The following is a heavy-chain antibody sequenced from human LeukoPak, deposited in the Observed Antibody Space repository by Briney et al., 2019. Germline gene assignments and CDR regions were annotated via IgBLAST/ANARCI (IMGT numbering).Heavy chain of an antibody. CDR2: ISSSGSTI. Sequence: GGSLRLSCAASGFTFSSNEMNCVRQAPGKGLEWVSYISSSGSTIYYADSVKGRFTISRDNAKNSLYLQMNSLRAEDTAVYYCARDVNSGYDYHDDGFLGCWGQGTLVTVSS. D-gene: IGHD5-12*01. CDR3: ARDVNSGYDYHDDGFLGC. V-gene: IGHV3-48*03. J-gene: IGHJ4*02. CDR1: GFTFSSNE.